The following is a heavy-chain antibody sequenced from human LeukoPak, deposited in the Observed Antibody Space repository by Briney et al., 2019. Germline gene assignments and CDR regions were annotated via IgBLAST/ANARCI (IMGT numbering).Heavy chain of an antibody. CDR2: ISISSTII. V-gene: IGHV3-48*01. J-gene: IGHJ4*02. D-gene: IGHD1-26*01. CDR1: GFTFSSYS. Sequence: GGSLRLSCAASGFTFSSYSMNWVRQAPGKGLEWVSYISISSTIIYYADSVKGRFTISRDNAKNSLYLQMNSLRAEDTAVYYCARDGTLVGSTTGDYWGQGTLVTVSS. CDR3: ARDGTLVGSTTGDY.